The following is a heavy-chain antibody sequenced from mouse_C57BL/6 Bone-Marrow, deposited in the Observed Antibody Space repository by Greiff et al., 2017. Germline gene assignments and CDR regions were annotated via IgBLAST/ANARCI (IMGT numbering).Heavy chain of an antibody. CDR1: GYTFTSYW. V-gene: IGHV1-72*01. CDR3: ARGYDYESFFGY. CDR2: IDPNSGGT. D-gene: IGHD2-4*01. Sequence: QVHVKQSGAELVKPGASVKLSCKASGYTFTSYWMHWVKQRPGRGLEWIGRIDPNSGGTKYNEKFKSKATLTVDKPSSTAYMQLSSLTSEDSAVYYCARGYDYESFFGYWGQGTTLTVSS. J-gene: IGHJ2*01.